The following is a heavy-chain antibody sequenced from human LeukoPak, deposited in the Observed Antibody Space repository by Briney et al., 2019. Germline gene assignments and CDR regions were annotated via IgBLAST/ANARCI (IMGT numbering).Heavy chain of an antibody. CDR2: IYYIGST. CDR1: GDSISSSSYY. V-gene: IGHV4-39*01. Sequence: SETLSLTCTVSGDSISSSSYYWGWIRQPPGKGLGWIGSIYYIGSTYYNPSLKSRVTISVDTSKNQFSLKLSSVTAADTAVYYCARHFGEVNYYSSSFDPWGQGTLVTVSS. D-gene: IGHD6-13*01. CDR3: ARHFGEVNYYSSSFDP. J-gene: IGHJ5*02.